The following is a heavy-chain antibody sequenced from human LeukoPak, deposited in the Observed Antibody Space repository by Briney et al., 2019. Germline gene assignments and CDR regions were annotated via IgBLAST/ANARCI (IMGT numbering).Heavy chain of an antibody. Sequence: PGGSLRLSCAASGFTVSSNYMSWVRQAPGKGLEWVSVIYSGGSTYYADSVKGRFTISRDNAKNSLYLQMNSLRAEDTAMYYCARGRRRLAAAGATPPAPYFDYWGQGTLVTVSS. V-gene: IGHV3-53*01. J-gene: IGHJ4*02. CDR1: GFTVSSNY. CDR2: IYSGGST. D-gene: IGHD6-13*01. CDR3: ARGRRRLAAAGATPPAPYFDY.